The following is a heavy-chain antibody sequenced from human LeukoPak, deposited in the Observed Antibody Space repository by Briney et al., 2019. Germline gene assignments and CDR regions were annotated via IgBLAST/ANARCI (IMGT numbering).Heavy chain of an antibody. CDR2: ISGSGGST. CDR3: AKVYSSSWYTPRFFDY. V-gene: IGHV3-23*01. D-gene: IGHD6-13*01. Sequence: PGGSLRLSCAASGFTFSSYAMSWVRQAPGKGLEWVSAISGSGGSTYYADSVKGRFTISRDNSKNTLYLQMNSLRAEDTAVYYCAKVYSSSWYTPRFFDYCGQRTLVTVSS. CDR1: GFTFSSYA. J-gene: IGHJ4*02.